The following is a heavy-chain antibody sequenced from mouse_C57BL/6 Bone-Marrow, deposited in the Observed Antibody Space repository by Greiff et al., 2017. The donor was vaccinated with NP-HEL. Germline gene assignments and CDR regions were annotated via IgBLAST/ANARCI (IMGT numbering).Heavy chain of an antibody. Sequence: EVQRVESGAELVRPGASVKLSCTASGFNIKDDYMHWVKQRPEQGLEWIGWIDPENGDTEYASKFQGKATITADTSSNTAYLQLSSLTSEDTAVYYCTTSYDYDGYYFDYWGQGTTLTVSS. CDR3: TTSYDYDGYYFDY. CDR1: GFNIKDDY. D-gene: IGHD2-4*01. CDR2: IDPENGDT. J-gene: IGHJ2*01. V-gene: IGHV14-4*01.